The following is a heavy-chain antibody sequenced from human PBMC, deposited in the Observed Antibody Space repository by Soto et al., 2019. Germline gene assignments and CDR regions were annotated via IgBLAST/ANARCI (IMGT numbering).Heavy chain of an antibody. CDR1: GGSITSGGYS. D-gene: IGHD4-4*01. J-gene: IGHJ6*02. V-gene: IGHV4-30-2*01. CDR3: ATQSYSNYGGYYYYAMDV. CDR2: IYHSGST. Sequence: PSETLSLTCAVSGGSITSGGYSWSWIRQPPGKGLEWIGYIYHSGSTYYNPSLESRVTISLDRSKNQFSLKLSSVTAADTAVYYCATQSYSNYGGYYYYAMDVWGQGTTVTVSS.